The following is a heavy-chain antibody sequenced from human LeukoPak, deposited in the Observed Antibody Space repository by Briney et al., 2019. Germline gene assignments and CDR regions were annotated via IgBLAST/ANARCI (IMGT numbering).Heavy chain of an antibody. CDR1: GGSISSGGYS. J-gene: IGHJ3*02. CDR2: IYHSGST. CDR3: AAAPRSYDILTGYYTGFGAFDI. Sequence: SQTLSLTCAVSGGSISSGGYSWSWIRQPPGKGLEWIGYIYHSGSTYYNPSLKSRVTISVDRSKNQFSLKLSSVTAADTAVYYCAAAPRSYDILTGYYTGFGAFDIWGQGTMVTVSS. D-gene: IGHD3-9*01. V-gene: IGHV4-30-2*01.